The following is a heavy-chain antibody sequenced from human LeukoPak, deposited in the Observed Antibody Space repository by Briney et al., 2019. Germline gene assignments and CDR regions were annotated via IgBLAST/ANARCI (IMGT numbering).Heavy chain of an antibody. CDR2: ISSSSGTII. Sequence: PGGSLRLSCAASGFTFDDYGLSWVRQAPGKGLEWISYISSSSGTIIHYADSVKGRFTISRDNSKNTLYLQMNSLTPEDTAVYYCAGGARKADDYGGFFDYWGQGTLVTVSS. V-gene: IGHV3-48*01. J-gene: IGHJ4*02. CDR1: GFTFDDYG. D-gene: IGHD4-23*01. CDR3: AGGARKADDYGGFFDY.